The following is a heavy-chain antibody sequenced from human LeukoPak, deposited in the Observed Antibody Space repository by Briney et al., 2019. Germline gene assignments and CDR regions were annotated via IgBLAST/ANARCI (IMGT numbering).Heavy chain of an antibody. V-gene: IGHV4-34*01. CDR1: GVSFDDYY. D-gene: IGHD4-17*01. CDR3: TRMTTGHDY. Sequence: SETLSLTCAVSGVSFDDYYWSWVRQPPGKGLEWIGEINHSGYTNDSPSLKSRVTMSINTSRKQFSLNLRSVTVADTAVYYCTRMTTGHDYWGQGTLVTVSS. CDR2: INHSGYT. J-gene: IGHJ4*02.